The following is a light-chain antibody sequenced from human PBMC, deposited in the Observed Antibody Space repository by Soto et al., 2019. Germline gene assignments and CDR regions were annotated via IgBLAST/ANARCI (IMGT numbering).Light chain of an antibody. CDR1: QSVSSN. J-gene: IGKJ1*01. Sequence: EIVMTQSPATLSVSPGERATLSCRASQSVSSNLAWYQQKPGQAPRLLIYGVSTRATRIPTRFSGSGSGTEFTLTISSLQSEDFAVYYCQQYDDWRTWTFGQGTKVEIK. V-gene: IGKV3-15*01. CDR3: QQYDDWRTWT. CDR2: GVS.